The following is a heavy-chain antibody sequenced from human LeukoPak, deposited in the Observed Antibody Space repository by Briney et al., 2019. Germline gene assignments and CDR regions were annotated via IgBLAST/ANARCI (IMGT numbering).Heavy chain of an antibody. Sequence: PSETLSLTCTVSGGSISSSSYYWGWIRQPPGKGLEWIGSIYYSGSTYYNPSLKSRVTISVDTSKNQFSLKLSSVTAADTAVYYCARDIVVTGRRFDPWGQGTLVTVSS. J-gene: IGHJ5*02. CDR2: IYYSGST. V-gene: IGHV4-39*02. CDR3: ARDIVVTGRRFDP. CDR1: GGSISSSSYY. D-gene: IGHD2-15*01.